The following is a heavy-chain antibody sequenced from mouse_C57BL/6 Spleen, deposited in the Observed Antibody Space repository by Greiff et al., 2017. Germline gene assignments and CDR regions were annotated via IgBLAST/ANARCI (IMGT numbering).Heavy chain of an antibody. CDR1: GYAFTNYL. J-gene: IGHJ2*01. Sequence: QVHVKQSGAELVRPGTSVKVSCKASGYAFTNYLIEWVKQRPGQGLEWIGVINPGSGGTNYNEKFKVKATLTAYKSSSTAYMQLSSLTSEASAVYFCARQCGYFPFDYWGQGTTLTVSA. CDR3: ARQCGYFPFDY. V-gene: IGHV1-54*01. CDR2: INPGSGGT. D-gene: IGHD2-3*01.